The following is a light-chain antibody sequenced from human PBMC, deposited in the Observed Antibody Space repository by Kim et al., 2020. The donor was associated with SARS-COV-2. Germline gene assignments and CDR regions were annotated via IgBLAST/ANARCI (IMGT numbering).Light chain of an antibody. CDR3: ASWDDSLNGYV. CDR1: TSSIGGNT. V-gene: IGLV1-44*01. CDR2: NN. J-gene: IGLJ1*01. Sequence: ELTQPPSASGTPGQTVTITCSGSTSSIGGNTVNWYQQFPRTAPKLLIYNNRRPSGVPDRFSASKSGTSASLAISGLQSEDEADYYCASWDDSLNGYVF.